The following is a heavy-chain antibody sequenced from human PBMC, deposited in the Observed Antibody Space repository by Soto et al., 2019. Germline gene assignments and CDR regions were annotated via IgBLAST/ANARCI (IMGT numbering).Heavy chain of an antibody. CDR2: ISSGSSYI. CDR3: ARYAYNCNYLDVFDP. J-gene: IGHJ5*02. D-gene: IGHD1-7*01. CDR1: GFTFSSYS. Sequence: PGGSLRLSCAVSGFTFSSYSMNWVRQAPGKGLEWVSSISSGSSYIFYADSVKGRFTISRDNAKKSLYLQMNSLRAEDTAVYYCARYAYNCNYLDVFDPWGQGTLVTVSS. V-gene: IGHV3-21*01.